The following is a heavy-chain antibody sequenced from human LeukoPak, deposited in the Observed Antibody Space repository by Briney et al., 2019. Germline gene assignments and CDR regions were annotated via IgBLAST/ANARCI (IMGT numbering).Heavy chain of an antibody. J-gene: IGHJ4*02. V-gene: IGHV4-39*01. Sequence: SETLSLTCTVSGGSISSSSYYWGWIRQPPGKGLEWIGSIYHSGNTYYNPSLKSRVTISVDTSKNQFSLKLSSVTAADTAVYYCARRRWGYHYHFDYWGQGTLVTVSS. CDR2: IYHSGNT. D-gene: IGHD2-21*01. CDR3: ARRRWGYHYHFDY. CDR1: GGSISSSSYY.